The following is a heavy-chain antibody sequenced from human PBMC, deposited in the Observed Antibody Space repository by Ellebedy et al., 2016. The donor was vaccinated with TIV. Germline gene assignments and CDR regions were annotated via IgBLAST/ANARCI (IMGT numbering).Heavy chain of an antibody. CDR3: ARGIAAAGLRTYYYGMDV. V-gene: IGHV4-59*01. J-gene: IGHJ6*02. CDR1: GGSISSYY. CDR2: IYYSGST. Sequence: SETLSLTXSVSGGSISSYYWSWIRQPSGKGLERIGYIYYSGSTNYNPSLKSRVTISVDTSKNQFSLKLSSVTAADTAVYYCARGIAAAGLRTYYYGMDVWGQGTTVTVSS. D-gene: IGHD6-13*01.